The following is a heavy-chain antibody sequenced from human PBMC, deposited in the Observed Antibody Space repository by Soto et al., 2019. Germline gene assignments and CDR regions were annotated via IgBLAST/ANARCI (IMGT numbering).Heavy chain of an antibody. V-gene: IGHV3-33*01. Sequence: QVQLVESGGGVVQPGRSLRLSCAASGLTFSNHGMHWVRQAPGKGLEWVAVIWYVGSNQYYGDSVKGRFTISRDNSRNTLYLQMNSLRAEDTAVYYCARDGGYCSGGTCFLTREIDYWGQGTLVTVSS. CDR1: GLTFSNHG. J-gene: IGHJ4*02. D-gene: IGHD2-15*01. CDR2: IWYVGSNQ. CDR3: ARDGGYCSGGTCFLTREIDY.